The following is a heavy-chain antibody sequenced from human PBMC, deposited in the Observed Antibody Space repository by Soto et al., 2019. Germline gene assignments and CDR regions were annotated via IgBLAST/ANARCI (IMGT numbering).Heavy chain of an antibody. CDR2: ISYDGSNK. V-gene: IGHV3-30*18. Sequence: GGSLRLSCAASGFTFSSYGMHWVRQAPGKGLEWVAVISYDGSNKYYADSVKDRFTISRDNSKNTLYLQMNRLRAEDTAVYYCAKVYQFYAFDIWGQGTMVTVSS. CDR3: AKVYQFYAFDI. CDR1: GFTFSSYG. J-gene: IGHJ3*02. D-gene: IGHD2-2*01.